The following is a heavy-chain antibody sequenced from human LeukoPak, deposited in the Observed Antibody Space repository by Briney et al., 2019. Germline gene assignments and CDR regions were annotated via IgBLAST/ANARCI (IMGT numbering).Heavy chain of an antibody. V-gene: IGHV4-59*08. J-gene: IGHJ4*02. CDR1: GDSICYYY. Sequence: SETLSLTCTVSGDSICYYYGSWIRQPPGKRLEWRAYIYYSGSTDYNPSLKSRVTISVDTSQNQFSLKLTSTTAADTAVYYCARHARDTSAHYDYWGQGTLVIVSS. CDR3: ARHARDTSAHYDY. D-gene: IGHD3-22*01. CDR2: IYYSGST.